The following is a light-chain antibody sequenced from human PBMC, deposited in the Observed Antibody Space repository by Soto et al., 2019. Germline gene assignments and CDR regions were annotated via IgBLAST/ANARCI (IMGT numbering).Light chain of an antibody. Sequence: DIVMTQSPVTLSVSPGERATLSCRASQSVRINLAWYQQKPGQAPRLLIYGASTRATGIPARFSGSGSGTEFTLTISSLQSEDFAFYYCQQYNTWPPYTFRQGTKVDIX. CDR2: GAS. CDR3: QQYNTWPPYT. CDR1: QSVRIN. V-gene: IGKV3-15*01. J-gene: IGKJ2*01.